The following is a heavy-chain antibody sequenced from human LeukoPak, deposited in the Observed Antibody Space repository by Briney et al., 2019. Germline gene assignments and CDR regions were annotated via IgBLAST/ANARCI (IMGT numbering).Heavy chain of an antibody. V-gene: IGHV4-59*08. D-gene: IGHD5-24*01. CDR2: MYYSGST. J-gene: IGHJ3*02. CDR1: GGSISSYY. Sequence: SETLSLTCTVSGGSISSYYWSWFRQPPGKGLEWIGYMYYSGSTNYNPSLKRRVTVSVDTSKNQFSLKLSSVTAADTAVYYCARRIRRDGYNWDAFDIWGQGTMVTVSS. CDR3: ARRIRRDGYNWDAFDI.